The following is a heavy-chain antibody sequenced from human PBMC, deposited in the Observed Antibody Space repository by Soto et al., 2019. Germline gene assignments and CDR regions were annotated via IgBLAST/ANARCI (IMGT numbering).Heavy chain of an antibody. CDR3: TRGPRSTSTGTGAF. D-gene: IGHD1-1*01. Sequence: PVGSLRLSCAASGFTFSMYWMHWVRQVPGKGPEWVSRINDDGISTNYADSVKGRFTISRDNAKNTLYLQMNALRVEDTAAYYCTRGPRSTSTGTGAFWGQGTLVTVSS. J-gene: IGHJ4*02. CDR2: INDDGIST. V-gene: IGHV3-74*01. CDR1: GFTFSMYW.